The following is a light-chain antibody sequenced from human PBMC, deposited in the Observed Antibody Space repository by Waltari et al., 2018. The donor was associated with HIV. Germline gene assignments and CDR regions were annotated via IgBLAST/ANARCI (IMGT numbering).Light chain of an antibody. CDR1: SSNIGSNT. CDR2: SNN. Sequence: QSVLTQPPSASGTPGLRVTVSCSGRSSNIGSNTVTWFQQRPGTAPKLLRYSNNQRPSGVPDRFSGSKSGTSASLAITGLQSEDEAHYYCAAWDDSLNGWVFGGGTKLTVL. CDR3: AAWDDSLNGWV. J-gene: IGLJ3*02. V-gene: IGLV1-44*01.